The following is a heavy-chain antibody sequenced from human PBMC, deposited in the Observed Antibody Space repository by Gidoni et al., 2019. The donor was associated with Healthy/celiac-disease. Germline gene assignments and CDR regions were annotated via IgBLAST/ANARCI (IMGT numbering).Heavy chain of an antibody. CDR2: INHSGST. J-gene: IGHJ3*02. CDR3: ARRLIAVAGSYVTPRFAFDI. D-gene: IGHD6-19*01. V-gene: IGHV4-34*01. CDR1: GGSFSGYY. Sequence: QVQLQQWGAGLLTPSETLSLTCAVYGGSFSGYYWSWIRQPPGKGLEWIGEINHSGSTNYNPSLKSRVTISVDTSKNQFSLKLSSVTAADTAVYYCARRLIAVAGSYVTPRFAFDIWGQGTMVTVSS.